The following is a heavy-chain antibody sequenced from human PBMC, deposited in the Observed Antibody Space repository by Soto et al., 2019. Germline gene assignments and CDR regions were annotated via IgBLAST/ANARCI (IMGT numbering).Heavy chain of an antibody. CDR2: INHSGST. J-gene: IGHJ4*02. CDR3: AREEPYFDY. V-gene: IGHV4-34*01. D-gene: IGHD1-1*01. CDR1: GGSFSGYY. Sequence: SETLSLTCAVYGGSFSGYYWSWIRQPPGKGLEWIGEINHSGSTNYNPSLKSRVTISVDTSKNQFSLKLSSVTAADTAVYYCAREEPYFDYWGQGTLVTVAS.